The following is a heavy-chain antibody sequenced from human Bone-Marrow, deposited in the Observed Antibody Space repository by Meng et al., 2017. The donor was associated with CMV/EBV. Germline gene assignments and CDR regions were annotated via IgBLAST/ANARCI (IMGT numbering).Heavy chain of an antibody. V-gene: IGHV4-30-4*08. D-gene: IGHD5-12*01. CDR3: ARELGSYEQYYFDY. Sequence: SETLSLTCAVYGGSFSGYYWSWIRQPPGKGLEWIGYIYYSGSTYYNPSLKSRVTISVDTSKNQFSLKLSSVTAADTAVYYCARELGSYEQYYFDYWGQGTLVTVSS. CDR2: IYYSGST. CDR1: GGSFSGYY. J-gene: IGHJ4*02.